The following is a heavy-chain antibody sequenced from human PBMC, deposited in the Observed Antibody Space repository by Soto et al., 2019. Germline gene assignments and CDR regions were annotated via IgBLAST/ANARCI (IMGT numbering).Heavy chain of an antibody. V-gene: IGHV3-23*01. CDR3: AKDWAATRGYLDS. CDR1: GFSFTTYA. D-gene: IGHD6-13*01. Sequence: GGSLRLSCVASGFSFTTYAMSWVRQAPGKGLEWVSAIGGSGDTTYYADSVRGRFTISRDNSKNTLYLQMNSLRAEDAAIYYCAKDWAATRGYLDSWGQGTLVTVSS. J-gene: IGHJ4*02. CDR2: IGGSGDTT.